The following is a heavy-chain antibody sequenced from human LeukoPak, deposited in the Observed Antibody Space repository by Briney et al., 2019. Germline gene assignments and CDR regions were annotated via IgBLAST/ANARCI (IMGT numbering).Heavy chain of an antibody. V-gene: IGHV3-23*01. CDR3: AKGRSGWYEGLDY. J-gene: IGHJ4*02. D-gene: IGHD6-19*01. CDR2: ISHGGDSA. CDR1: GFTFSTYA. Sequence: GGSLRLSCTASGFTFSTYAMTWVRQAPGKGLEGVSVISHGGDSAWYADSLKGRFTISRDNSNSTLFLQMNSLRADDTAIYYCAKGRSGWYEGLDYWGQGILVTVSS.